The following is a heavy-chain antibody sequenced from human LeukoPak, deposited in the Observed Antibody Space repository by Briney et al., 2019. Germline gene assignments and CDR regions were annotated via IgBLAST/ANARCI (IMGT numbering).Heavy chain of an antibody. J-gene: IGHJ3*02. CDR2: IWYHGSNK. Sequence: PGRSLRLSCVASGFTFSDYGMHWVRQPPGKGLEWVAVIWYHGSNKFYADSVKGRFTISRDNSENTLYLQMNSLRAEDTAVYYCTGDKMVLPTSDAFDIWGQGTMVTVSS. CDR3: TGDKMVLPTSDAFDI. V-gene: IGHV3-33*01. CDR1: GFTFSDYG. D-gene: IGHD3-10*01.